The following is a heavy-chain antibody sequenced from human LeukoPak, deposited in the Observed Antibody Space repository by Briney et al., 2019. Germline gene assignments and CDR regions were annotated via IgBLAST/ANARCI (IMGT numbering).Heavy chain of an antibody. CDR2: IGTGGDT. J-gene: IGHJ4*02. Sequence: QPGGSLRPSCAASGFTFSSCDMYWVRQRTGKGLEWVSSIGTGGDTYYSDCVKGRFTISRENAKDSLYLQMNSLRAGDTAVYYCARGCYTSGWYTFDYWGQGTLVTVSS. CDR3: ARGCYTSGWYTFDY. D-gene: IGHD6-19*01. V-gene: IGHV3-13*01. CDR1: GFTFSSCD.